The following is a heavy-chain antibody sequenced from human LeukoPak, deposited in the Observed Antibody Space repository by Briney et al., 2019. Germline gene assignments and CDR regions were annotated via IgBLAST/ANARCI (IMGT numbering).Heavy chain of an antibody. Sequence: PSETLSLTCNVSGGSVSSSFYSWGWIRQPPGKGLEWIGSMYYSRSPHYNLSLKSRVTMAVATSENHFSLKLSSVTAADTAIYFCASATTYSIDDWGQGTLVTVSS. CDR2: MYYSRSP. D-gene: IGHD5-12*01. J-gene: IGHJ4*01. CDR1: GGSVSSSFYS. V-gene: IGHV4-39*01. CDR3: ASATTYSIDD.